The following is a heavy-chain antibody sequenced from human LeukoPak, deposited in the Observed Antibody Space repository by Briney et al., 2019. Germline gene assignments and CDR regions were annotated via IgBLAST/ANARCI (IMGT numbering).Heavy chain of an antibody. Sequence: ASVKVSCKVSGYTLTELSMHWVRQAPGKGLEWMGGFDPEDGETIYAQKFQGRVTMTEDTSTDTAYMELSSLRSEDTAVYYCATDLFGAHITMVRGVSDAFDIWGQATMVTVSS. CDR2: FDPEDGET. J-gene: IGHJ3*02. D-gene: IGHD3-10*01. CDR1: GYTLTELS. CDR3: ATDLFGAHITMVRGVSDAFDI. V-gene: IGHV1-24*01.